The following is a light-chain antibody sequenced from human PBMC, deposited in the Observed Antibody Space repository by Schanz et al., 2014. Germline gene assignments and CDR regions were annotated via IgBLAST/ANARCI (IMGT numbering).Light chain of an antibody. CDR1: QSVYRN. V-gene: IGKV3-11*01. J-gene: IGKJ4*01. CDR2: DAS. Sequence: EIVMTQSPATLSVSPGESATLSCRASQSVYRNLAWYQQKPGQAPRLLIFDASNRATGIPARFSGSGSGTGFTLTISSLEPEDVAVYYCQQGSTWPITFGGGTKVEIK. CDR3: QQGSTWPIT.